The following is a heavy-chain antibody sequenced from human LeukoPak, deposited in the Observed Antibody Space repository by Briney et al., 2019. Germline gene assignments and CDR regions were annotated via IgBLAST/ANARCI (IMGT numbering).Heavy chain of an antibody. CDR2: IYTSGST. J-gene: IGHJ6*03. V-gene: IGHV4-4*07. Sequence: SETLSLTCTVSGGSISSYYWSWIRQPARTGLEWIGRIYTSGSTNYNPSLKSRVTMSVDTSKNQFSLKLSSVTAADTAVYYCARDRHYYYYMDVWGKGTTVTVSS. CDR3: ARDRHYYYYMDV. CDR1: GGSISSYY.